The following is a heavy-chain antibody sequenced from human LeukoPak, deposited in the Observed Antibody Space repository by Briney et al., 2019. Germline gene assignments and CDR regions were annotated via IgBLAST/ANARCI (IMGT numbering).Heavy chain of an antibody. J-gene: IGHJ4*02. CDR1: GFNFSNHA. D-gene: IGHD6-13*01. Sequence: GGSLRLSCAAAGFNFSNHAMSWVRQAPGKGLEWLSSISGFGDTTYYADSVKGRFTVSRDNSVDTLYLQMNSLRAEDTAVYHCAKDKYSPVRSMSEAAYYFDFWGPGTLATVSS. CDR3: AKDKYSPVRSMSEAAYYFDF. V-gene: IGHV3-23*01. CDR2: ISGFGDTT.